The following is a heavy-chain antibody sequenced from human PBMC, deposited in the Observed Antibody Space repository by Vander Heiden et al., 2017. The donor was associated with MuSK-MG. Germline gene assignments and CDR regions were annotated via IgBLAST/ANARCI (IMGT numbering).Heavy chain of an antibody. CDR3: AKVPYDSTGYYYFDY. Sequence: EVQLLESGGGLVQPGGSLRVSCGASGFTFSSYALSWVRQAPGKGLECVSDIRGSSAGTYYADSVKSRFTISRDNSKNTLYLQMNSLRAEDTAVYYCAKVPYDSTGYYYFDYWGQGTLVTVSS. V-gene: IGHV3-23*01. D-gene: IGHD3-22*01. CDR1: GFTFSSYA. J-gene: IGHJ4*02. CDR2: IRGSSAGT.